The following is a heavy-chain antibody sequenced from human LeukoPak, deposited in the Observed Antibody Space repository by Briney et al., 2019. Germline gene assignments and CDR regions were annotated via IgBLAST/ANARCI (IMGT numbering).Heavy chain of an antibody. D-gene: IGHD3-10*01. CDR1: GYSISNVNY. Sequence: SETLSLTCTVSGYSISNVNYWGWIRQPPGKGLEWIGSVYHTGSTYFNPSLKSRVTMSADTSKNQLSLKLNSMTAADTAVYYCAREARSGSYAFDIWGQGTIVTVSS. CDR2: VYHTGST. V-gene: IGHV4-38-2*02. CDR3: AREARSGSYAFDI. J-gene: IGHJ3*02.